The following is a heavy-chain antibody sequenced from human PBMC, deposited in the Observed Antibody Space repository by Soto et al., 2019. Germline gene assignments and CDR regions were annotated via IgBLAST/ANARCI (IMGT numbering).Heavy chain of an antibody. D-gene: IGHD5-18*01. Sequence: GESLKISCKGSGYSFTSYCIGWVRQMPGKGLEWMGIIYPGDSDTRYSPSFQGQVTISADKSVSTAYLQWSSLKASDTAMYYCARLDTAMVMYYYGMDVWGQGTTVTV. CDR3: ARLDTAMVMYYYGMDV. J-gene: IGHJ6*02. CDR2: IYPGDSDT. V-gene: IGHV5-51*01. CDR1: GYSFTSYC.